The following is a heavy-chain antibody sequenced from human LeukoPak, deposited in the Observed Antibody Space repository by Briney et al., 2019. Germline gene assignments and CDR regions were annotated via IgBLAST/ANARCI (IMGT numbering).Heavy chain of an antibody. V-gene: IGHV4-38-2*02. CDR2: IYHSGST. D-gene: IGHD1-26*01. CDR3: ARWGRSVDLGLDY. J-gene: IGHJ4*02. CDR1: GYSISSGYY. Sequence: SETLSLTCTVSGYSISSGYYWGWIQQPPGKGLEWIGSIYHSGSTHYNPSLKSRVTISVDTSKNQFSLKLSSVTAADTAVYYCARWGRSVDLGLDYWGQGTLVTVSS.